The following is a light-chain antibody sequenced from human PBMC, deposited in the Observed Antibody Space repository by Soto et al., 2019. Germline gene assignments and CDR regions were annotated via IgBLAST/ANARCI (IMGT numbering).Light chain of an antibody. J-gene: IGKJ4*01. CDR1: QSVSSSY. CDR2: GAS. CDR3: QQRTSWPT. Sequence: EIVLTQSPGTLSLSPGERATLSCRASQSVSSSYLAWYQQKPGQAPRLLMYGASSRATGIPDRFSGTGSGTDFTLTISRLEPEDFAVYYCQQRTSWPTFGGGTKVEIK. V-gene: IGKV3D-20*02.